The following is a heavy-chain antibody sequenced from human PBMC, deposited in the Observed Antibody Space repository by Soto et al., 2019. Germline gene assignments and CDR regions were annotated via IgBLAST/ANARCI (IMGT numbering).Heavy chain of an antibody. D-gene: IGHD3-16*01. CDR2: IIPRYEVV. J-gene: IGHJ5*02. CDR1: GGTFTNYA. V-gene: IGHV1-69*17. CDR3: ARDRDVDKLGGFDA. Sequence: QVQLVQSGAEVKTPGSSVKVSCKTSGGTFTNYAFSWVRQAPGQGLEWMGHIIPRYEVVNYAQRLQGRVTITADYSTSKIDRELSSLTYEDSATYYWARDRDVDKLGGFDAWGQGTVVSVSS.